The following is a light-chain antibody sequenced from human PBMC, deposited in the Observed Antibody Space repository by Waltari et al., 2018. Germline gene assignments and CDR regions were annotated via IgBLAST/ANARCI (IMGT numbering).Light chain of an antibody. CDR1: SSDVGGYNY. CDR3: SSHTSSSTVV. V-gene: IGLV2-14*01. CDR2: EVS. J-gene: IGLJ2*01. Sequence: QSALTQPASVSGSPGQSITISCPGTSSDVGGYNYVSWYQQHPGKAPKLMIYEVSNRPSGVSNRFSGSKSGNTASLTISGLQAEDEADYYCSSHTSSSTVVFGGGTKLTVL.